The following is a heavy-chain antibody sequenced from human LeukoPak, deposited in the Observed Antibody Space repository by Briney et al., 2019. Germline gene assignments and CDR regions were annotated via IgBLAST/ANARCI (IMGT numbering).Heavy chain of an antibody. D-gene: IGHD3-3*01. J-gene: IGHJ4*02. CDR3: GSRSTYYDLWSGYWRDY. CDR1: GDTFSSYA. Sequence: SVKVSCKASGDTFSSYAISWVRQAPGQGLEWMGGVIPIFGAANYAQKFHGRVTITADESTRTAYRELSSLSFEDTALYYGGSRSTYYDLWSGYWRDYWGQGTLVTVSS. CDR2: VIPIFGAA. V-gene: IGHV1-69*13.